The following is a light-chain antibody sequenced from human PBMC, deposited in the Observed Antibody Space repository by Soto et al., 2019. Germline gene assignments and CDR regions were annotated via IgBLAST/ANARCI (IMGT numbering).Light chain of an antibody. Sequence: EIVLTQSPATLSLSPGEGATLSCRASQSVGSYLAWYQKKSGQPPRLLIYDASKRATDIPARFRGSGSGTDFTLTISSLAPEDFAIYYCQQWNSCPLTFGGGTKVEI. V-gene: IGKV3-11*01. CDR1: QSVGSY. CDR3: QQWNSCPLT. J-gene: IGKJ4*01. CDR2: DAS.